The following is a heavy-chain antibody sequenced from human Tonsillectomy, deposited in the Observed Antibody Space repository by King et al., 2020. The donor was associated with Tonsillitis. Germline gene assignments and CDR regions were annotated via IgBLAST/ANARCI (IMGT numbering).Heavy chain of an antibody. D-gene: IGHD6-13*01. CDR1: GFTFSSYA. Sequence: QVQLVESGGGVVQPGRSLRLSCAASGFTFSSYAMHWVRQAPGKGLEWVAVISYDGSNKYYADSVKGRFTISRDNSKNTLYLQMNSLRAEDTAVYYCARRVGIAAALGMDVWGHGTTVTVSS. V-gene: IGHV3-30-3*01. CDR3: ARRVGIAAALGMDV. J-gene: IGHJ6*02. CDR2: ISYDGSNK.